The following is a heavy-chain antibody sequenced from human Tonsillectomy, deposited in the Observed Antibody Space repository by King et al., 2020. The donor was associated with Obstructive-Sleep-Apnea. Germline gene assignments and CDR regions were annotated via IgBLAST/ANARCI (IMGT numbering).Heavy chain of an antibody. CDR3: VRHANRWRRLESSMHGMDV. Sequence: VQLQESGPGLVKPSETLSLTCTVSGGSISSSTYYWGWIRQPPGKGLAWIGSIYYNGNTYRNPSLRSRVTISIDPSKNQISLKLTSVTATDTAVYYCVRHANRWRRLESSMHGMDVWGQGTTVTVS. CDR1: GGSISSSTYY. V-gene: IGHV4-39*01. CDR2: IYYNGNT. D-gene: IGHD2-21*02. J-gene: IGHJ6*02.